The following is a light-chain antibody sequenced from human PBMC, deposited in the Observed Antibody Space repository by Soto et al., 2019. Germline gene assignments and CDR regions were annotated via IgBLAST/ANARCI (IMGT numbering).Light chain of an antibody. V-gene: IGKV3-20*01. J-gene: IGKJ4*01. CDR3: QQYGSPTRT. Sequence: EIVLTQSPGTLSLSPGERATLSCRASQSVSSSYLAWYQQKPGQAPRLLIYGASSRATGIPDRFSGSGSGTDFTLTISRLEPEDFAVYYCQQYGSPTRTFGGGTKVDIK. CDR2: GAS. CDR1: QSVSSSY.